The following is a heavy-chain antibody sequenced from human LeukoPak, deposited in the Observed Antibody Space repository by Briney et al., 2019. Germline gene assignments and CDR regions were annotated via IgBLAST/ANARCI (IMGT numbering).Heavy chain of an antibody. V-gene: IGHV3-23*01. CDR2: ISGSGGST. CDR3: AKRLHSYGHGYYYYYGMDV. Sequence: GGSLSLSCAASGFTFSSYAMSWVRQAPGKGLEWVSAISGSGGSTYYADSVKGRFTISRDNSKNTLCLQMNSLRAEDTAVYYCAKRLHSYGHGYYYYYGMDVWGQGTTVTVSS. J-gene: IGHJ6*02. D-gene: IGHD5-18*01. CDR1: GFTFSSYA.